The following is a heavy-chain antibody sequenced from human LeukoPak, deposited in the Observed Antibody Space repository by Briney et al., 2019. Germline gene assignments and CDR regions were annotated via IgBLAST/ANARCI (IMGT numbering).Heavy chain of an antibody. CDR1: GFTFRNYY. CDR2: ISGSGDSI. D-gene: IGHD3-9*01. CDR3: AKSFLTGYSLFDS. J-gene: IGHJ4*02. Sequence: PGGSLRLSCAASGFTFRNYYMSRVRQAPGKGLEWVSAISGSGDSIFYADSVKGRFTISRDNSKTTLYVQMNSLRAEDTAVYYCAKSFLTGYSLFDSWGQGTLVTVSS. V-gene: IGHV3-23*01.